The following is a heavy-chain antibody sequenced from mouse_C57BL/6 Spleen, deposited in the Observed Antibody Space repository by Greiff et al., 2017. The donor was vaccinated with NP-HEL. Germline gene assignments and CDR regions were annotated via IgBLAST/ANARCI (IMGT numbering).Heavy chain of an antibody. D-gene: IGHD2-4*01. CDR3: ARAGYDYDGAWFAY. Sequence: VKLQQSGPELVKPGASVKISCKASGYAFSSSWMNWVKQRPGKGLEWIGRIYPGDGDTNYNGKFKGKATLTADKSSSTAYMQLSSLTSEDSAVYFCARAGYDYDGAWFAYWGQGTLVTVSA. CDR1: GYAFSSSW. CDR2: IYPGDGDT. V-gene: IGHV1-82*01. J-gene: IGHJ3*01.